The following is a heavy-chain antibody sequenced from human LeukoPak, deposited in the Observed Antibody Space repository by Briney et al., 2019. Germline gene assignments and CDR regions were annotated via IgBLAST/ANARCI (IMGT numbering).Heavy chain of an antibody. CDR2: ISGSGGST. Sequence: GGSLRLSCAASGFTFSSYAMSWVRQAPGKGLEWVSAISGSGGSTYYADSVKGRFTISRDNAKNSLYLQMNSLRAEDTAVYYCARDPRPGSYTSSSFDYWGQGTLVTVSS. CDR1: GFTFSSYA. CDR3: ARDPRPGSYTSSSFDY. V-gene: IGHV3-23*01. D-gene: IGHD6-6*01. J-gene: IGHJ4*02.